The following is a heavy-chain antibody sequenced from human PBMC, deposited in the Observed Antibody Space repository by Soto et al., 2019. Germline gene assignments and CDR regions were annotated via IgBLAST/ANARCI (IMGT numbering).Heavy chain of an antibody. CDR1: S. D-gene: IGHD2-8*01. CDR3: DRAFNAMGLFDY. J-gene: IGHJ4*02. V-gene: IGHV4-30-2*01. CDR2: LYHGGAT. Sequence: SWSLILQPPGKGLEWIGYLYHGGATYSNPYSKSRVTISVDWSKNQCSLQLDFVIVAEKDVYYCDRAFNAMGLFDYWGPGIVVTVSS.